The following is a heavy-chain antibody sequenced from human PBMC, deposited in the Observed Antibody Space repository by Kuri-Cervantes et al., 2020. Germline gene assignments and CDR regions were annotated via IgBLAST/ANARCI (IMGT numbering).Heavy chain of an antibody. CDR2: ISGSGGTT. CDR3: VRGRNWFDP. V-gene: IGHV3-23*01. D-gene: IGHD3-16*01. CDR1: GFTVSSNY. J-gene: IGHJ5*02. Sequence: GGSLRLSCAASGFTVSSNYMSWVSQAPGKGLEWVSGISGSGGTTDYADSVKGRFTISRDNSKNTLSLQMNSLRDEDTAVYYCVRGRNWFDPWGQGTLVTVSS.